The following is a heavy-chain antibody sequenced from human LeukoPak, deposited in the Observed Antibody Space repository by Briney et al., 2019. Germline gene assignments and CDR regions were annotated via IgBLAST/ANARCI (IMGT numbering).Heavy chain of an antibody. CDR1: GFTLSSYW. Sequence: GGSLRLSCAASGFTLSSYWMSWVRQAPGKGLEWVANINQDGSAKYYVDSVKGRFTISRDNANNSLFLRMTSLRAEDTAVYYCARSLWPEDYWGQGTLVTVSS. CDR3: ARSLWPEDY. J-gene: IGHJ4*02. V-gene: IGHV3-7*01. D-gene: IGHD2/OR15-2a*01. CDR2: INQDGSAK.